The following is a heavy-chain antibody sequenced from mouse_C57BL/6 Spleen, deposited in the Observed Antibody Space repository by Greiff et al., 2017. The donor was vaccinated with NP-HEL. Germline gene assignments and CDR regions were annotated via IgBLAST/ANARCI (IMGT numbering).Heavy chain of an antibody. J-gene: IGHJ3*01. Sequence: VQLQQSGAELVKPGASVKLSCKASGYTFTSYWMHWVKQRPGQGLEWIGMIHPKSGSTNYNEKFKSKATLTVDKSSSTAYMQLSSLTSEDSAVYCGAREGGCYDNYVACWGQGTVVTVSA. CDR1: GYTFTSYW. CDR2: IHPKSGST. CDR3: AREGGCYDNYVAC. V-gene: IGHV1-64*01. D-gene: IGHD2-1*01.